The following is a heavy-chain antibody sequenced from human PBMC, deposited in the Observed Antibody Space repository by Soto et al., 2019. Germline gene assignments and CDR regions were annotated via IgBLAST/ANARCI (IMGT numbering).Heavy chain of an antibody. CDR2: ISAYNGNT. D-gene: IGHD2-21*02. CDR1: GYTFTSYG. Sequence: GASVKVSCKASGYTFTSYGISWVRQAPGQGLEWMGWISAYNGNTNYAQKLQGRVTMTTDKSTSTAYMELRSLRSDDTAVYYCARDPIVVVTAPTNWFDPWGQGTLVTVSS. V-gene: IGHV1-18*04. CDR3: ARDPIVVVTAPTNWFDP. J-gene: IGHJ5*02.